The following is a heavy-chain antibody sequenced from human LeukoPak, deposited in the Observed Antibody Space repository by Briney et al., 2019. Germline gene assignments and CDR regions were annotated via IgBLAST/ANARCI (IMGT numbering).Heavy chain of an antibody. D-gene: IGHD3-10*01. CDR1: GFTCSSYA. CDR3: ARPDYYGSGRGSDY. V-gene: IGHV3-64*01. Sequence: GGSLRLSCAASGFTCSSYAMHWVRQAPGKGLEYVSAISSNGGSTYYANSVKGRFTISRDNSKNTLYLQMGSLRAEDMAVYYCARPDYYGSGRGSDYWGQGTLVTVSS. CDR2: ISSNGGST. J-gene: IGHJ4*02.